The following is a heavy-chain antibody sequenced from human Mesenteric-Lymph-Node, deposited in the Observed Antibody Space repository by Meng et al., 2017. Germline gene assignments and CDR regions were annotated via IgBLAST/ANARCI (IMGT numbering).Heavy chain of an antibody. Sequence: QVQLVQSGAELKKPGASVKVSCKASGYTFTSYGIHWVRQAPGQGLEWMGWINVGNDKRKYSQKFQGRVTITRDTSASKAYMEVSSLRSEDTAVYYCARDRPYFDSNWFDPWGQGTLVTVSS. D-gene: IGHD3-9*01. CDR1: GYTFTSYG. V-gene: IGHV1-3*01. CDR2: INVGNDKR. J-gene: IGHJ5*02. CDR3: ARDRPYFDSNWFDP.